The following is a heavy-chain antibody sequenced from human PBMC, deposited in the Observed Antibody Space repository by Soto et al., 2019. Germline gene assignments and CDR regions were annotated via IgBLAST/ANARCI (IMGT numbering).Heavy chain of an antibody. CDR3: ARGRWTQTTADYYLDY. D-gene: IGHD1-1*01. V-gene: IGHV1-3*01. J-gene: IGHJ4*02. Sequence: QVQLVQSGAEVKKPGASVEVSCKASGYTFTDYAMHWVRQAPGQRREWMGWINAGNGKTKYSQNFQGRVTITRDTSASTTYMELSSLRSEDTAVYYCARGRWTQTTADYYLDYWGQGTLVTVSS. CDR2: INAGNGKT. CDR1: GYTFTDYA.